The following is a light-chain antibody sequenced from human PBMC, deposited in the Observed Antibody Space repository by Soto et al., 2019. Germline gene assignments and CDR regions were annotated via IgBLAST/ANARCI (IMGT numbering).Light chain of an antibody. CDR1: SSDVGGFNY. V-gene: IGLV2-8*01. Sequence: QSVLTQPPSASGSPGQSVTISCSGTSSDVGGFNYVSWYQQHPGRAPKVLIYEVNKRPSGVPDRFSGSKSGSTASLTVSGLQAEVEAEYYCSSYAVTNIFVFGTGTKVTVL. CDR2: EVN. CDR3: SSYAVTNIFV. J-gene: IGLJ1*01.